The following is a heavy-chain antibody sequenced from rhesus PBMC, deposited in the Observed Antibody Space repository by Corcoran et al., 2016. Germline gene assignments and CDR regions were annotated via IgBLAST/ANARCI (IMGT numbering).Heavy chain of an antibody. CDR1: GFTFSSYG. J-gene: IGHJ4*01. D-gene: IGHD3-3*01. CDR3: TRLIWTGSLDY. Sequence: EVQLVESGGGLVQPGGSLRLSCAASGFTFSSYGMSWVRQAPGKGLEWVSSISSASSYIYYADSVKGRFTISRDNAKNSLSLQMNSLRAEDTAVYYCTRLIWTGSLDYWGQGVLVTVSS. V-gene: IGHV3S16*01. CDR2: ISSASSYI.